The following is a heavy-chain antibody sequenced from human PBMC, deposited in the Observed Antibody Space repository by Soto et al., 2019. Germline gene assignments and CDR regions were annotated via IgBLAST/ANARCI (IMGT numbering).Heavy chain of an antibody. V-gene: IGHV3-53*01. CDR1: GFTVSNNY. CDR2: IYSGGYT. D-gene: IGHD3-10*01. CDR3: ATARGGGGY. Sequence: EVQLVESGGGLIQPGGSLRLSCAVSGFTVSNNYMSWVRQAPGKGLEGVSVIYSGGYTAYGDSVKGRFTISRDNSKNNIYLQRNTLGAGARAVFYFATARGGGGYWGQGTLVTVSS. J-gene: IGHJ4*02.